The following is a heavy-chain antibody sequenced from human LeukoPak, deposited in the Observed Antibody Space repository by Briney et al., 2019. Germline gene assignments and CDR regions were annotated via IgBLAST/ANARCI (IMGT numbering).Heavy chain of an antibody. Sequence: SETLSLTCTVSGGSISSGSYYWSWIRQPAGKGLEWIGRIYTSGSTNYNPSLKSRVTISVDTSKNQFSLKLSSVTAADTAVYYCASAYCSSTSCYRYYYMDVWGKGTTVTVSS. CDR1: GGSISSGSYY. D-gene: IGHD2-2*01. V-gene: IGHV4-61*02. J-gene: IGHJ6*03. CDR2: IYTSGST. CDR3: ASAYCSSTSCYRYYYMDV.